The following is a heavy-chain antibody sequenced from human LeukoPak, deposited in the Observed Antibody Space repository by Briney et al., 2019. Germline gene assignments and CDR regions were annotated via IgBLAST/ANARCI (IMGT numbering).Heavy chain of an antibody. CDR3: AGDTYYDILTGYYGPS. J-gene: IGHJ4*02. D-gene: IGHD3-9*01. Sequence: GGSLRLSCAASGFTFSRYWMHWVRQAPGKGLVWVSRISPDGSRTTYADSVKGRFTISRDNAKNTVYLQMNSLRAEDTAMYYCAGDTYYDILTGYYGPSWGQGTLVTVSS. V-gene: IGHV3-74*01. CDR1: GFTFSRYW. CDR2: ISPDGSRT.